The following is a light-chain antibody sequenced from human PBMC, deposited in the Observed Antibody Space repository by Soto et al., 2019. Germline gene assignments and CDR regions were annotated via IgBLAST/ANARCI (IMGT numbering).Light chain of an antibody. CDR3: QQSYSTPQT. Sequence: IEVTQCPSSLSPSVEDRVTITFRTSQSIIIYLNWYQHKPGIAPKLLIYGASSLQSGVPSRFSGSGSGTDFTLTISSLQPEDFATYYCQQSYSTPQTFGQGTKVDI. CDR1: QSIIIY. V-gene: IGKV1-39*01. CDR2: GAS. J-gene: IGKJ1*01.